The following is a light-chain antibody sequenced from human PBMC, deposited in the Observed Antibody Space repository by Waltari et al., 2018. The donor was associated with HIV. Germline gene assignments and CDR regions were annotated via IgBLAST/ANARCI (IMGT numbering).Light chain of an antibody. CDR3: QQSYSTPVT. J-gene: IGKJ2*01. V-gene: IGKV1-39*01. CDR2: GAS. CDR1: RHISTY. Sequence: DIQMTQSPSSLSAFVGDRVTITCRASRHISTYLNWYQQKPGKAPKLLIYGASFLQSGVPSRFSGSGSGTDFSLTITRLQPEDFATYYCQQSYSTPVTFGQGTKLEIK.